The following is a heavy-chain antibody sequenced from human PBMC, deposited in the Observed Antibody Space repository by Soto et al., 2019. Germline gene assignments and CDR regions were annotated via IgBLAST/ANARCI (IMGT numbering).Heavy chain of an antibody. CDR3: AREGKLVVITTVFDY. Sequence: VGSLRLSCAASGFNFSSYAMHWVRQAPGKGLEWVALMSSDGTNKYYADSVKGRFTISRDNSKNTVYLQMNSLRAEDTAVYYCAREGKLVVITTVFDYWGQGILVTVSS. CDR2: MSSDGTNK. V-gene: IGHV3-30-3*01. D-gene: IGHD3-22*01. J-gene: IGHJ4*02. CDR1: GFNFSSYA.